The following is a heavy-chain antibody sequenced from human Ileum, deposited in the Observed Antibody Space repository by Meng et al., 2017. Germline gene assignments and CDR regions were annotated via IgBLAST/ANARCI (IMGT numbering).Heavy chain of an antibody. D-gene: IGHD3-16*01. V-gene: IGHV3-7*01. CDR3: ARDWGRY. J-gene: IGHJ4*02. CDR1: GFTFSSYW. CDR2: IKQDGSEK. Sequence: GESLKISCKGSGFTFSSYWMSWVRQAPGKGLEWVASIKQDGSEKYSVDSVKGRFTISRDNAKNSLYLQMNSLRAEDTAVYYCARDWGRYWGQGTLVTVSS.